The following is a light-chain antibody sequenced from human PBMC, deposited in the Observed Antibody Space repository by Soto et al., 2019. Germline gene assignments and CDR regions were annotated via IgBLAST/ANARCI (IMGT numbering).Light chain of an antibody. V-gene: IGKV4-1*01. J-gene: IGKJ1*01. CDR2: WAS. Sequence: DIVMTQSPDSLAVSLGDRATINCKSSQSVLYSSSNKNHLAWYQQKPGQPPKLLIYWASTRESGVPDRFSGSGSGTEFTLTISSLQAEDVAVYYCQQYYSNPWTFGQGTKVDIK. CDR3: QQYYSNPWT. CDR1: QSVLYSSSNKNH.